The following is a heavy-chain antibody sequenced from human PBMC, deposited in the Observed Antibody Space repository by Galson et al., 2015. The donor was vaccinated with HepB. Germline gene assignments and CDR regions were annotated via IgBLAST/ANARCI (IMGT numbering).Heavy chain of an antibody. CDR2: ISGSGGST. V-gene: IGHV3-23*01. J-gene: IGHJ4*02. Sequence: LRLSCAASGFTFSSYAMSWVRQAPGKGLEWVSAISGSGGSTYYADSVKGRFTISRDNSKNTLYLQMNSLRAEDTAVYYCAKIFRVRGYYYDSSGYSNWGQGTLVTVSS. CDR1: GFTFSSYA. D-gene: IGHD3-22*01. CDR3: AKIFRVRGYYYDSSGYSN.